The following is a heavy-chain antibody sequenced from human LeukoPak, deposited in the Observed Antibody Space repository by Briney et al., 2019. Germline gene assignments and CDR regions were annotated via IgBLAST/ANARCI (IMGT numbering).Heavy chain of an antibody. J-gene: IGHJ4*02. CDR2: INPNSGGT. V-gene: IGHV1-2*02. D-gene: IGHD2-15*01. CDR1: GYTFTGHY. Sequence: ASVTVSCKASGYTFTGHYMHWVRQAPGQGLEWMGWINPNSGGTDYAQKFQGRVTMTRDTSISTAYMELSRLTSDDTAIYYCARDRGPYSEDYWGQGTLVTVSS. CDR3: ARDRGPYSEDY.